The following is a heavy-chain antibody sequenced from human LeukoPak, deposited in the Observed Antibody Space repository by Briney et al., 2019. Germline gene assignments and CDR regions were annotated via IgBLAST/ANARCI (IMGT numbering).Heavy chain of an antibody. V-gene: IGHV3-23*01. CDR2: ISGSGGTT. J-gene: IGHJ2*01. CDR1: GFTFSSSA. CDR3: AKESRGYERAQGYLEFDL. Sequence: PGGSLRLSCAASGFTFSSSAMSWVRQAAGKGLEWVSSISGSGGTTYYADSVRGRFTISRDNSKSTFHVQMNSLRDEDTAVYYCAKESRGYERAQGYLEFDLWGRGTLVTVSS. D-gene: IGHD5-18*01.